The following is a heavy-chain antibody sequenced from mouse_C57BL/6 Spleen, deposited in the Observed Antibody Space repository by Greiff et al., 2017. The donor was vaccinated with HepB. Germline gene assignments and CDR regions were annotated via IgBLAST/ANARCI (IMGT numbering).Heavy chain of an antibody. V-gene: IGHV1-26*01. J-gene: IGHJ3*01. Sequence: VQLQQSGPELVKPGASVKISCKASGYTFTDYYMNWVKQSHGKSLEWIGDINPNNGGTSYNQKFKGKATLTVDKSSSTAYMELRSLTSEDSAVYYCARGRDPAWFAYWGQGTLVTVSA. CDR2: INPNNGGT. CDR3: ARGRDPAWFAY. CDR1: GYTFTDYY.